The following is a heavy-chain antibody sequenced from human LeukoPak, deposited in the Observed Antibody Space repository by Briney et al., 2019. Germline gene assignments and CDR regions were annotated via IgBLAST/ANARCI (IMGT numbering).Heavy chain of an antibody. Sequence: GGSLRFSCAASGFTFSSYEMNWVRQAPGKGLEWVSYISSSGSTIYYADSVKGRFTISRDNAKNSLYLQMNSLRAEDTAVYYCARAVAVRFDYWGQGTLVTVSS. CDR3: ARAVAVRFDY. D-gene: IGHD6-19*01. CDR1: GFTFSSYE. J-gene: IGHJ4*02. CDR2: ISSSGSTI. V-gene: IGHV3-48*03.